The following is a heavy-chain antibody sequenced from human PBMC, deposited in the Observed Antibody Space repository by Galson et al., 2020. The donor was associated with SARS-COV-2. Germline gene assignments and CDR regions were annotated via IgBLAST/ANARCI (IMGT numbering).Heavy chain of an antibody. Sequence: ASVKVSCTASGYTFNRYGISWVRQAPGQGLEWIGWISGSNGNTNYVQKLQGRVTMTTDTSTSTAFMELRSLRSDDTAIYYCARSGRGTYRYFDLRGRGTLVTVSS. V-gene: IGHV1-18*01. J-gene: IGHJ2*01. D-gene: IGHD3-16*01. CDR2: ISGSNGNT. CDR1: GYTFNRYG. CDR3: ARSGRGTYRYFDL.